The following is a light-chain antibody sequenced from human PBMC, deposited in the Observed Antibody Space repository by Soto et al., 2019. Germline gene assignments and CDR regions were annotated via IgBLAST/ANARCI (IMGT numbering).Light chain of an antibody. CDR2: DVS. CDR1: SSDVGGYNY. J-gene: IGLJ1*01. CDR3: CSYAGSYTYV. V-gene: IGLV2-11*01. Sequence: QAVVTQPRSVSGSPGQSVTFSCTGTSSDVGGYNYVSWYQQHPGKAPKLMIYDVSKRPSGVPDRFSGSKSGNTASLTISGLQAEDEADYYCCSYAGSYTYVFGTGTKVTVL.